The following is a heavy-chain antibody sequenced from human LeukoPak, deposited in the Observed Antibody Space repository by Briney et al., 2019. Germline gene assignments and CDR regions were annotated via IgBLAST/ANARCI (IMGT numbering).Heavy chain of an antibody. J-gene: IGHJ4*02. V-gene: IGHV3-73*01. CDR2: IRSKANSYAT. D-gene: IGHD3-10*01. Sequence: PGGSLRLSCAASGFTFSGSAMHWVRQASGKGLEWVGRIRSKANSYATAYAASVKGRFTISRDDSKNTAYLQMNSLKTEDTAVYYCTRHLSSPFAGTGIHFDYWGQGTLVTVSS. CDR3: TRHLSSPFAGTGIHFDY. CDR1: GFTFSGSA.